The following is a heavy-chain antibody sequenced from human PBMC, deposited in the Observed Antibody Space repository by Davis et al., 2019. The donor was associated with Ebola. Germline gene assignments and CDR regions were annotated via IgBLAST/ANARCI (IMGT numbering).Heavy chain of an antibody. V-gene: IGHV3-21*01. CDR1: GFTFSSYS. J-gene: IGHJ5*02. CDR3: ARSDSSGWYENWFDP. CDR2: ISSSSSYI. D-gene: IGHD6-13*01. Sequence: PGGSLRLSCAASGFTFSSYSMNWVRQAPGKGLEWVSSISSSSSYIYYADSVKGRFTISRDNAKNSLYLQMNSLRAEDTAVYYCARSDSSGWYENWFDPWGQGTLVTVSS.